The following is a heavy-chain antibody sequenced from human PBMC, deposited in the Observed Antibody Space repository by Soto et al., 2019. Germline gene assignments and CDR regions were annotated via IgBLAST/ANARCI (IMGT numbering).Heavy chain of an antibody. CDR2: ISFDGSAE. CDR1: GFTLSNYG. Sequence: GGSLRLSCAASGFTLSNYGMHWVRQAPGKGLEWVAMISFDGSAEYYVDSVRGRFTVSRDISQDVLYLQMNSLRAEDTAVYYCAKGTSGYCSGGSCYSGYFDYWGQGTLVTVSS. CDR3: AKGTSGYCSGGSCYSGYFDY. J-gene: IGHJ4*02. D-gene: IGHD2-15*01. V-gene: IGHV3-30*18.